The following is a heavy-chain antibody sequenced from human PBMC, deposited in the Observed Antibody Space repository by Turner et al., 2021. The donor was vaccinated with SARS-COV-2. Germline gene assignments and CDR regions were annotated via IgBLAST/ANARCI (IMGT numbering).Heavy chain of an antibody. Sequence: QVQLVESGGGVVQPGRSLRLSCAASGFTFSSYGMHWVRQAPGKGLEWVAVIWYDGSNKYYADSVKGRFTISRDNSKNTLYLQMNSLRAEDTAVYYCARDDYVDTGGMDVWGQGTTVTVSS. V-gene: IGHV3-33*01. CDR1: GFTFSSYG. CDR2: IWYDGSNK. D-gene: IGHD5-18*01. CDR3: ARDDYVDTGGMDV. J-gene: IGHJ6*02.